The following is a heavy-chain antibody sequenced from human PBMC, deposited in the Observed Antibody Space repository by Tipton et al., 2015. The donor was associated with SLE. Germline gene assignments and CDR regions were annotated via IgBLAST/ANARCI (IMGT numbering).Heavy chain of an antibody. CDR2: ISWNSGTI. Sequence: SLRLSCAASGFTFEDYAMHWVRQAPGKGLEWVSGISWNSGTISYADSVKGRFTISRDNAKKSLYLQMNSLRVEDTALYYCAKDIGAVAGDAFDIWGQGTMVTVSS. CDR3: AKDIGAVAGDAFDI. CDR1: GFTFEDYA. V-gene: IGHV3-9*01. D-gene: IGHD6-19*01. J-gene: IGHJ3*02.